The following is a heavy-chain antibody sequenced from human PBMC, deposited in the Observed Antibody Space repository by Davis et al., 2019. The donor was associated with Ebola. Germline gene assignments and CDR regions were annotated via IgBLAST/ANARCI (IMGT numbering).Heavy chain of an antibody. Sequence: PGGSLRLSCAASGFTFSSYGMHWVRQAPGKGLEWVAVISYDGSNKYYADSVKGRFTISRDNSKNTLYLQMNSLRAEDTAVYYCAKDGGITIFGPDVWGQGTTVTVSS. CDR1: GFTFSSYG. V-gene: IGHV3-30*18. CDR2: ISYDGSNK. J-gene: IGHJ6*02. CDR3: AKDGGITIFGPDV. D-gene: IGHD3-3*01.